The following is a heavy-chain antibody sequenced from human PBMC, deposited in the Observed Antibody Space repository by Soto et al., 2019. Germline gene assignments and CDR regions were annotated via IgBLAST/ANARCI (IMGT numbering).Heavy chain of an antibody. J-gene: IGHJ3*02. D-gene: IGHD3-3*01. V-gene: IGHV3-23*01. Sequence: GGSLRLSCAASGFTFSSYAMSWVRQAPGKGLEWVSAISGSGGSTYYAGSVKGRFTISRDNSKNTLYLQMNSLRAEDTAVYYCAKLRGYYDFWSGLDAFDIWGQGTMVTVSS. CDR3: AKLRGYYDFWSGLDAFDI. CDR1: GFTFSSYA. CDR2: ISGSGGST.